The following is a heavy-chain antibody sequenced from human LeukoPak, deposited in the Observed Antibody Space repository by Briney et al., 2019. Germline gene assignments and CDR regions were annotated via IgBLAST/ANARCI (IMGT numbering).Heavy chain of an antibody. Sequence: PGGSLRLSCAASGFTFSTYAMTWVRQAPGKGLEWVSLISDSGGNTYYADSVKGRFTISRDNSKNTLSLQMNSLRAEDTVVYYCAKDVRVGGGGMDVWGQRTPVTVSS. CDR3: AKDVRVGGGGMDV. J-gene: IGHJ6*02. CDR1: GFTFSTYA. CDR2: ISDSGGNT. V-gene: IGHV3-23*01. D-gene: IGHD1-26*01.